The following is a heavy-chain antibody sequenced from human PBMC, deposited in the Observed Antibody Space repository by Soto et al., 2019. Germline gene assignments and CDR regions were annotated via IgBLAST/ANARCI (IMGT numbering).Heavy chain of an antibody. J-gene: IGHJ3*01. CDR3: VKDKPLLLWFGEFDDHDAFDL. CDR2: VSGSGGST. CDR1: GFTFSSYA. Sequence: EVQLLESGGGLVQPGGSLRLSCAASGFTFSSYAMSWVRQAPGKGLEWLSAVSGSGGSTYYADSVKGRFTISRDNPKNTLYPKITSPSAQDTAVYYSVKDKPLLLWFGEFDDHDAFDLWGQGTMVTVSS. V-gene: IGHV3-23*01. D-gene: IGHD3-10*01.